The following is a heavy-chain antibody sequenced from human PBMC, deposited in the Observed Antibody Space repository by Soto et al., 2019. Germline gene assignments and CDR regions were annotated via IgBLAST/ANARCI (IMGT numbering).Heavy chain of an antibody. CDR1: GGTFSSYA. CDR3: ARDRGAKNWFDP. V-gene: IGHV1-69*13. CDR2: IIPIFGTA. D-gene: IGHD3-10*01. Sequence: SVKVSCKASGGTFSSYAISWVRQAPGQGLEWMGGIIPIFGTANYAQKFQGRVTITADESTSTAYMELSSLRSEDTAVYYCARDRGAKNWFDPWGQGTLVTVSS. J-gene: IGHJ5*02.